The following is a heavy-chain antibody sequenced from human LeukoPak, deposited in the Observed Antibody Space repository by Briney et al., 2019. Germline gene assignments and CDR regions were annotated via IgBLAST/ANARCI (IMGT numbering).Heavy chain of an antibody. J-gene: IGHJ3*02. CDR1: GGSISSYY. CDR2: IYDSGST. CDR3: VRDNYDILTGPEGKLGAFDI. V-gene: IGHV4-59*01. Sequence: SETLSLTCTVSGGSISSYYWSWIRQPPGKGLEWIGYIYDSGSTNYNPSLKSRVTISVDTSKNQFSLKLSSVTAADTAVYYCVRDNYDILTGPEGKLGAFDIWGQGTMVTVSS. D-gene: IGHD3-9*01.